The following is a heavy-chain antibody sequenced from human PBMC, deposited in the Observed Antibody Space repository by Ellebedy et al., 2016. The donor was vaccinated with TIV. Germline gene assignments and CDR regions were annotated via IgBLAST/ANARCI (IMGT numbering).Heavy chain of an antibody. CDR2: ISATGKSP. Sequence: PGGSLRLSCAASGVTFSSYAMSWVRQAPGKGLDWVSTISATGKSPYYPDSVKGRFTISRYNSKNTLYLQMNSLRADDTALYFCAKHGYCSSTTVCPTDIDDAFDFWGQGIMVTVSS. CDR1: GVTFSSYA. J-gene: IGHJ3*01. V-gene: IGHV3-23*01. CDR3: AKHGYCSSTTVCPTDIDDAFDF. D-gene: IGHD2-2*01.